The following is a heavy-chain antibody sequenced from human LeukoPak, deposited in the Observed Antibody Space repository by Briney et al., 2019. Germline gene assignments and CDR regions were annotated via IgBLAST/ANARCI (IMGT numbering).Heavy chain of an antibody. V-gene: IGHV1-69*01. CDR1: GCTFISYA. CDR3: ARAEVIAVAGFGNFDD. CDR2: IIPIFGTA. Sequence: ASVKVSCKASGCTFISYAISWVRQAPGQGLEWMGGIIPIFGTANYAQKFQGRVTITADESTSTAYMELSSLRSEDTAVYYCARAEVIAVAGFGNFDDWGQGTLVTVSS. D-gene: IGHD6-19*01. J-gene: IGHJ4*02.